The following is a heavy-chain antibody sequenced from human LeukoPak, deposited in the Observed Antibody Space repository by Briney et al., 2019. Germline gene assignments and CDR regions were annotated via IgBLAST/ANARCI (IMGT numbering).Heavy chain of an antibody. V-gene: IGHV3-7*03. CDR2: IKQDGSEK. J-gene: IGHJ4*02. D-gene: IGHD4-17*01. CDR3: AREADGDYLPDYFDY. CDR1: GFTFSSYW. Sequence: GGSLRLSCAASGFTFSSYWMSWVRQAPGKGLEWVANIKQDGSEKYYVDSVKGRFTISRDNAKNSLYLQMNSLRAEDTAVYYCAREADGDYLPDYFDYWGQGTLVTVSS.